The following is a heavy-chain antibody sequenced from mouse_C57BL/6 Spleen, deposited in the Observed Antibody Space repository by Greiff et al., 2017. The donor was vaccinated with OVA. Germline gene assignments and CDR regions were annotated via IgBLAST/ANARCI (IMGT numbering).Heavy chain of an antibody. J-gene: IGHJ4*01. CDR3: ARSYSNYDYAMDY. CDR2: IYPGSGST. V-gene: IGHV1-55*01. CDR1: GYTFTSYW. D-gene: IGHD2-5*01. Sequence: VQLQESGAELVKPGASVKMSCKASGYTFTSYWITWVKQRPGQGLEWIGDIYPGSGSTNYNEKFKSKATLTVDTSSSTAYMQLSSLTSEDSAVYYCARSYSNYDYAMDYWGQGTSVTVSS.